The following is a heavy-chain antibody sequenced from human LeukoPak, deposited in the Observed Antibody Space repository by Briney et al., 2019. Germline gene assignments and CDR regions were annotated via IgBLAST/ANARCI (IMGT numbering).Heavy chain of an antibody. CDR1: GFTVSSNY. D-gene: IGHD3-22*01. CDR3: ARDGEYYYDSSGYYHNDAFDI. V-gene: IGHV3-66*01. J-gene: IGHJ3*02. Sequence: GGSLRLSCAASGFTVSSNYMSWVRQAPGKGLEWVSVIYSGGSTYYADSVRDRFTISRDNSKNTLYLQMNSLRAEDTAVYYCARDGEYYYDSSGYYHNDAFDIWGQGTMVTVSS. CDR2: IYSGGST.